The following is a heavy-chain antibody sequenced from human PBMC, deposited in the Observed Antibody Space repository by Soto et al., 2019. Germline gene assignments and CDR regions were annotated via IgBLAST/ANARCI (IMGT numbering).Heavy chain of an antibody. J-gene: IGHJ4*02. CDR2: IWYDGSNK. Sequence: QVQLVESGGGVVQPGRSLRLSCAASGFTFSSYGMHWVRQAPGKGLEWVAVIWYDGSNKYYADSVKGRFTISRDNSKNTLYLQMNSLRAEDTAVYYCARDRGYGSGESTDYWGQGTLVTVSS. CDR3: ARDRGYGSGESTDY. V-gene: IGHV3-33*01. CDR1: GFTFSSYG. D-gene: IGHD3-10*01.